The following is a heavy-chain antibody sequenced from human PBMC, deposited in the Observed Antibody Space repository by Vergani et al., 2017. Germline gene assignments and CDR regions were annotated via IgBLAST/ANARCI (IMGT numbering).Heavy chain of an antibody. CDR3: AKVSAYYDILTGYYFDY. CDR2: IRYDGSNK. V-gene: IGHV3-30*02. J-gene: IGHJ4*02. CDR1: GFTFSSYG. Sequence: QVQLVESGGGVVQPGRSLRLSCAASGFTFSSYGMHWVRQAPGKGLEWVAVIRYDGSNKYYADSVKGRFTISRDNSKNTLYLQMNSLRAEDTAVYYCAKVSAYYDILTGYYFDYWGQGTLVTVSS. D-gene: IGHD3-9*01.